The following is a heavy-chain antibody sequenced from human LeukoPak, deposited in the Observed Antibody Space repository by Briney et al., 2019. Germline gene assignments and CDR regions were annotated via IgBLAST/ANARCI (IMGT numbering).Heavy chain of an antibody. V-gene: IGHV3-23*01. CDR3: AKDLAFYGGNSGS. D-gene: IGHD4-23*01. Sequence: GGSLRLSCAASGFTFSSFAMSWVRQAPGKGLEWVSAAVYSGLSTYYADSVKGRFTISRDNSKNTLYLHMNSLRAEDTAVYYCAKDLAFYGGNSGSWGQGTLVTVSS. J-gene: IGHJ4*02. CDR2: AVYSGLST. CDR1: GFTFSSFA.